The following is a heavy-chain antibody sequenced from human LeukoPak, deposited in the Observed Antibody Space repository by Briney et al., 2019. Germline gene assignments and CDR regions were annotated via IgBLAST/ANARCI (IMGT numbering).Heavy chain of an antibody. CDR3: ARDLLDIVVVPAATYYYYGMDV. D-gene: IGHD2-2*01. Sequence: SVKVSCKASGGTFSSYAISWVRQAPGQALEWMGGIVPIFGTANYAQKFQGRVTITADESTSTAYMELSSLRSEDTAVYYCARDLLDIVVVPAATYYYYGMDVWGQGTTVTVSS. V-gene: IGHV1-69*13. J-gene: IGHJ6*02. CDR2: IVPIFGTA. CDR1: GGTFSSYA.